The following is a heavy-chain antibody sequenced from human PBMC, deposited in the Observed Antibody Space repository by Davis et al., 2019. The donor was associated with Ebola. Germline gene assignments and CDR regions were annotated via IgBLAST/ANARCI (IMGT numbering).Heavy chain of an antibody. CDR2: IIPIFGTA. Sequence: SVKVSCKASGGTFSSYAISWVRQAPGQGLEWMGGIIPIFGTANYAQKFQGRVTITADESTSTAYMELSSLRSEDTAVYYCARQEQWLESTSFDYWGQGTLVTVSS. CDR3: ARQEQWLESTSFDY. CDR1: GGTFSSYA. D-gene: IGHD6-19*01. J-gene: IGHJ4*02. V-gene: IGHV1-69*13.